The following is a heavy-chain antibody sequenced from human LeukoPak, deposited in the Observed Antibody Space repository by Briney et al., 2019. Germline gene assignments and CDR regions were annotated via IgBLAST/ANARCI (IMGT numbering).Heavy chain of an antibody. V-gene: IGHV4-59*08. CDR1: GGSINSYY. D-gene: IGHD4-23*01. J-gene: IGHJ4*02. Sequence: PSATLSLTCTVSGGSINSYYWSWIRQSPGKGLEWIGNIYYTGSTNYNPSLKSRATISVDTSKNQSSLKLTSVTAADTAIYYCARLPLDYGDYGGFEYWGQGILVTVST. CDR3: ARLPLDYGDYGGFEY. CDR2: IYYTGST.